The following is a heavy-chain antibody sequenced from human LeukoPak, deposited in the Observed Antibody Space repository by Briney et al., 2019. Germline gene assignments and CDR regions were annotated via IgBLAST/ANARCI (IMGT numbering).Heavy chain of an antibody. V-gene: IGHV4-39*01. D-gene: IGHD2-15*01. CDR3: ASYCSGGSCHYAFDI. CDR2: IYYSGST. CDR1: GGSISSSSYY. J-gene: IGHJ3*02. Sequence: SETLSLTCTVSGGSISSSSYYWGWIRQPPGKGLEWIGSIYYSGSTYYNPSLKSRVTISVDTSKNQFSLKLSSVTAADTAVYYCASYCSGGSCHYAFDIWGQGTMVTVSS.